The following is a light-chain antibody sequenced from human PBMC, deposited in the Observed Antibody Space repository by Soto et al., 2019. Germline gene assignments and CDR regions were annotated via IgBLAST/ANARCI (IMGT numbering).Light chain of an antibody. Sequence: QSVLTQPPSASWTPGQRVTISCSGSSSNIGSSNVNWYQQLPGTAPKLLIYTNNQRPSGVPDRFSGSKSGTLASLAISGLQSEDEADYYGAAWDDSLNGRVFGTGTKGTV. CDR2: TNN. V-gene: IGLV1-44*01. J-gene: IGLJ1*01. CDR1: SSNIGSSN. CDR3: AAWDDSLNGRV.